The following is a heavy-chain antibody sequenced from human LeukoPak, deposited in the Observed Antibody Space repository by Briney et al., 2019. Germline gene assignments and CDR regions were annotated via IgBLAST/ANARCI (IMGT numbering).Heavy chain of an antibody. CDR2: INHSGST. J-gene: IGHJ4*02. CDR1: GGSFSGYY. Sequence: PSETLSLTCAVYGGSFSGYYWSWIRQPPGKGLEWIGEINHSGSTNYNPSLKSRVTISVNTFKNQFSLKLSSVTAADTAVYYCARHRRIRHSSTQPLPLHYFDYWGQGTLVTVSS. V-gene: IGHV4-34*01. D-gene: IGHD6-13*01. CDR3: ARHRRIRHSSTQPLPLHYFDY.